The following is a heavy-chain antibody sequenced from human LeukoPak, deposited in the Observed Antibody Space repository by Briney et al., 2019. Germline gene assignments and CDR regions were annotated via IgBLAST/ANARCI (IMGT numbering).Heavy chain of an antibody. CDR2: IYGGDAT. D-gene: IGHD4-17*01. Sequence: GGSLRLSCAASGFTFSNAWMSWVRQAPGKGLEWVSFIYGGDATSYADSVKGRFTISRDNSKNALYLQMSSLRAEDTAVYYCASEDSGDYEGRFDYWGQGTLVTVSS. J-gene: IGHJ4*02. CDR3: ASEDSGDYEGRFDY. CDR1: GFTFSNAW. V-gene: IGHV3-66*02.